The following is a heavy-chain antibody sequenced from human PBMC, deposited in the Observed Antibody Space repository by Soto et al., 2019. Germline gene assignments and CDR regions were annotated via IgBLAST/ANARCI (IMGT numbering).Heavy chain of an antibody. CDR2: IYYSGST. CDR3: ARGYYDFWSGYFFYYYYMDV. Sequence: SETLSLTCTVSGGSISSYYWSWIRQPPGKGLDWIGYIYYSGSTNYNPSLKSRVTISVDTSKNQFSLKLSSVTAADTAVYYCARGYYDFWSGYFFYYYYMDVWGKGTTVTVSS. D-gene: IGHD3-3*01. CDR1: GGSISSYY. V-gene: IGHV4-59*08. J-gene: IGHJ6*03.